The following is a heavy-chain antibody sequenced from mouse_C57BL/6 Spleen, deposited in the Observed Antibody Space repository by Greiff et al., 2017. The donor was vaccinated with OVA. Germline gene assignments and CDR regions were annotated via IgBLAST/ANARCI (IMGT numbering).Heavy chain of an antibody. Sequence: VQLQQSGAELVRPGASVKLSCTASGFNIKDDYMHWVKQRPEQGLEWIGWIDPENGDTEYASKFQGKATITADTSSNTAYLQLSSLTSEDTAVYYCTAYYYGSRGSFDYWGQGTTLTVSS. CDR3: TAYYYGSRGSFDY. V-gene: IGHV14-4*01. CDR1: GFNIKDDY. D-gene: IGHD1-1*01. J-gene: IGHJ2*01. CDR2: IDPENGDT.